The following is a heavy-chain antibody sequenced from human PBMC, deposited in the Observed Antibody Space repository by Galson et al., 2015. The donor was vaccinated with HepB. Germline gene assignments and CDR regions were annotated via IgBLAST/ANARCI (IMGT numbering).Heavy chain of an antibody. J-gene: IGHJ5*02. CDR1: GGTFSSYA. D-gene: IGHD3-10*01. CDR2: IIPIFGTA. Sequence: SVKVSCKASGGTFSSYAISWVRQAPGQGLEWMGVIIPIFGTANYAQKFQGRVTITADESTSTAYMELSSLRSEDTAVYYCARGGLGTMVRGVSPPYNWFDPWGQETLVTVSS. CDR3: ARGGLGTMVRGVSPPYNWFDP. V-gene: IGHV1-69*13.